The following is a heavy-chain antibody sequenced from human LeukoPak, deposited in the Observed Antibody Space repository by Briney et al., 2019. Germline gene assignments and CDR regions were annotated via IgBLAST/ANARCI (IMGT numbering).Heavy chain of an antibody. Sequence: SETLSLTCTVSGVSISSYYWSWIRQPPGKGLEWIGYIYYSGSTNYNPSLKSRVTISVDTSKNQFSLKLSSVTAADTAVYYCARANDYGDYGHYGMDVWGQGTTVTVSS. CDR3: ARANDYGDYGHYGMDV. CDR2: IYYSGST. D-gene: IGHD4-17*01. CDR1: GVSISSYY. V-gene: IGHV4-59*01. J-gene: IGHJ6*02.